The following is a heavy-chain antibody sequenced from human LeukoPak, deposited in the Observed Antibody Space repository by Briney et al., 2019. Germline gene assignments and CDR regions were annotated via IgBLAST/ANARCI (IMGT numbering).Heavy chain of an antibody. J-gene: IGHJ4*02. CDR1: GYTFTGHY. Sequence: ASVKVSCKASGYTFTGHYMHWVRQAPGQGLEWMGWISANNANTNYAQKFQGRVTMTTDTSTSTAYMELRTLRSDDTAVYYCARGPPYVSGSPFFYWGQGTLVTVSS. V-gene: IGHV1-18*04. CDR3: ARGPPYVSGSPFFY. CDR2: ISANNANT. D-gene: IGHD3-10*01.